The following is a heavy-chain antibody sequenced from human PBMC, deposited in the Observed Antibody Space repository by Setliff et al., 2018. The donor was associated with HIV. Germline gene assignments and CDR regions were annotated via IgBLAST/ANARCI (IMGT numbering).Heavy chain of an antibody. CDR3: ESPPPPGAAASY. V-gene: IGHV3-48*04. CDR1: GFTFSSYS. Sequence: PGGSLRLSCAASGFTFSSYSMNWVRQAPGKGLEWVSYISSSSSTIYYADSVKGRFTISRDNAKNSLYMQMNSLRAEDTAVYYCESPPPPGAAASYWGQGTLVTVSS. D-gene: IGHD6-13*01. J-gene: IGHJ4*02. CDR2: ISSSSSTI.